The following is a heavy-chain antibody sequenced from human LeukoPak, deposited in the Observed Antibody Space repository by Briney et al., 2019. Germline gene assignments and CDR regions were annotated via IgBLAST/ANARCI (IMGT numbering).Heavy chain of an antibody. CDR3: TRDLSGTYYGRFDY. V-gene: IGHV3-74*01. CDR2: INTDGSST. J-gene: IGHJ4*02. D-gene: IGHD1-26*01. CDR1: GFTFGSYA. Sequence: GGSLRLSCAASGFTFGSYAMTWVRQAPGKGLLWVSRINTDGSSTNFADSVRGRFTISRDNAKNTLYLQMNSLRAEDTAVYYCTRDLSGTYYGRFDYWGQGTLVTVSS.